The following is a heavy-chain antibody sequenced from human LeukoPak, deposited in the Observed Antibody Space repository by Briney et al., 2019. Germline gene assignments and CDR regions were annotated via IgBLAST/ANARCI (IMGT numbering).Heavy chain of an antibody. Sequence: GGSLRLSCAASGFTFSSYSMNWVRQAPGKGLEWVSYISSSSSTIYYADSVKGRFTISRDNAKNSLYLQMNSLRGEDTAVYYCARGSGSYQGPFDYWGQGTLVTVSS. CDR1: GFTFSSYS. V-gene: IGHV3-48*01. CDR3: ARGSGSYQGPFDY. CDR2: ISSSSSTI. J-gene: IGHJ4*02. D-gene: IGHD1-26*01.